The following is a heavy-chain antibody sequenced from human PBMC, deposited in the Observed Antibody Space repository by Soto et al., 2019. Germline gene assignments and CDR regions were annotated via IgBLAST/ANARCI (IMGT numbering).Heavy chain of an antibody. J-gene: IGHJ5*02. D-gene: IGHD7-27*01. CDR1: GGSISSGGYS. CDR2: IYHSGST. V-gene: IGHV4-30-2*01. CDR3: ASNPTGEWFDP. Sequence: PSETLSLTCAVSGGSISSGGYSWSWIRQPPGKGLEWIGYIYHSGSTYYNPSLKSRVTISVDRSKNQFSLKLSSVTAADTAVYYFASNPTGEWFDPWCQGTLGTVSS.